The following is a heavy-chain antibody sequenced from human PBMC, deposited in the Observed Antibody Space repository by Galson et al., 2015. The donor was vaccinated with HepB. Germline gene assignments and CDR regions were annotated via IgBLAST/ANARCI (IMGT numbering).Heavy chain of an antibody. Sequence: SLRLSCAASGFTFSSYGMHWVRQAPGKGLEWVAVIWYDGSNKYYADSVKGRFTISRDNSKNTLYLQMNSLRAEDTAVYYCARGKGRWLQHRGFDYWGQGTLVTVSS. V-gene: IGHV3-33*01. CDR3: ARGKGRWLQHRGFDY. D-gene: IGHD5-24*01. CDR1: GFTFSSYG. CDR2: IWYDGSNK. J-gene: IGHJ4*02.